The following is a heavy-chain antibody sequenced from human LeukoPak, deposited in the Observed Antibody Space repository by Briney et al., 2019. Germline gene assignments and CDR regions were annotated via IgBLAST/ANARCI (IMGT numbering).Heavy chain of an antibody. V-gene: IGHV3-74*01. CDR1: GFTLSSYW. D-gene: IGHD2-8*02. CDR2: MNPDGSRT. J-gene: IGHJ4*02. Sequence: GGSLRLSCAASGFTLSSYWMHWVREAPGKGLVWVSRMNPDGSRTDKAASVKGRFTISRDNAKNTLYLQMNSLGVEDTAVYSCASDFTGRDDYWGQGTLVTVSS. CDR3: ASDFTGRDDY.